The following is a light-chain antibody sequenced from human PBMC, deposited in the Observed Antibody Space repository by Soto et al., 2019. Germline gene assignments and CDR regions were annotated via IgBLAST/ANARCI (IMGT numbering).Light chain of an antibody. V-gene: IGLV2-14*01. Sequence: SVLAQPASVSGSPGQSITISCTGTSSDVGGYDYVSWYQHHPGKVPKLMIYEVSNRPSGVSNRFSGSKSGNTASLTISGLQAEDEADYYCSSYTTTTTVFGTGTKVTVL. CDR3: SSYTTTTTV. CDR2: EVS. CDR1: SSDVGGYDY. J-gene: IGLJ1*01.